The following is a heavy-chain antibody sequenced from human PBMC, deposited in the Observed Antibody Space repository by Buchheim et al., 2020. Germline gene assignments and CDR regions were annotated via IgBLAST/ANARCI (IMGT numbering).Heavy chain of an antibody. J-gene: IGHJ6*02. V-gene: IGHV3-48*01. CDR1: GFTFSSYS. CDR2: ISSSSSTI. D-gene: IGHD1-7*01. CDR3: ARDQVYNWNWRLDV. Sequence: EVQLVESGGGLVQPGGSLRLSCAASGFTFSSYSMNWVRQAPGKGLEWVSYISSSSSTIYYADSVKGRFTISRDNAKNSLYLQMNSLRAEDTAVYYCARDQVYNWNWRLDVWGQGTT.